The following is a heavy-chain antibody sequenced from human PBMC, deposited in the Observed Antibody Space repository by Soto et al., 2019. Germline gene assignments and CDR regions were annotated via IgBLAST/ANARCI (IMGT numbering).Heavy chain of an antibody. D-gene: IGHD6-6*01. Sequence: QVQLVQSGAEVKKPGSSVKVSCKASGGTFSSYAISWVRQAPGQGLEWMGGIIPIFGTANYAQKFQGRVTSTADKATSTAYMELSSLRSEDTAVYYCARYSSSPPRDYYYYGMDVWGQGTTVTVSS. CDR2: IIPIFGTA. CDR3: ARYSSSPPRDYYYYGMDV. CDR1: GGTFSSYA. J-gene: IGHJ6*02. V-gene: IGHV1-69*06.